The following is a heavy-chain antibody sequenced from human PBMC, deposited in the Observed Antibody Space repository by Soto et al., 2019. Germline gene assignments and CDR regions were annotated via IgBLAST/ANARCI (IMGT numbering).Heavy chain of an antibody. CDR2: SRNKVKSYTT. J-gene: IGHJ4*02. CDR3: SKLWVG. CDR1: GFSFSDYY. V-gene: IGHV3-72*01. Sequence: EEQLVESGGGLVQPGGSLTLSCAASGFSFSDYYMEWVRQAPGKGLEWVARSRNKVKSYTTDYAASLKGRFTISRDLSKNSVYLVMANLKTEDTAVYCCSKLWVGWGEGTLVTVSS. D-gene: IGHD2-21*01.